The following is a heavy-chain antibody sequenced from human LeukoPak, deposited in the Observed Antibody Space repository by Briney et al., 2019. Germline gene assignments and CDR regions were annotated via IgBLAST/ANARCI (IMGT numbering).Heavy chain of an antibody. J-gene: IGHJ4*02. CDR3: ARDYGDTRFDY. CDR2: ISYDGSNK. V-gene: IGHV3-30*03. D-gene: IGHD4-17*01. CDR1: GFAFSSYG. Sequence: GGSLRLSCAASGFAFSSYGMHWVRQAPGKGLEWVAVISYDGSNKYYADSVKGRFTISRDNSKNTLYLQMNSLRAEDTAVYYCARDYGDTRFDYWGQGTLVTVSS.